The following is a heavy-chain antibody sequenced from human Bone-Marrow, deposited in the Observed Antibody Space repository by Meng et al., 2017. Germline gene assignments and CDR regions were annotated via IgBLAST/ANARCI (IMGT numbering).Heavy chain of an antibody. D-gene: IGHD1-26*01. CDR1: GFTFSSYW. CDR3: ARDSGSYLPEDY. CDR2: IKQDGSEK. J-gene: IGHJ4*02. V-gene: IGHV3-7*01. Sequence: GESLKISCAASGFTFSSYWMSWVRQAPGKGLEWVANIKQDGSEKYYVDSVKGRFTISIDNAKNSLYLQMNSLRAEDTAVYYCARDSGSYLPEDYWGQGTLVTVSS.